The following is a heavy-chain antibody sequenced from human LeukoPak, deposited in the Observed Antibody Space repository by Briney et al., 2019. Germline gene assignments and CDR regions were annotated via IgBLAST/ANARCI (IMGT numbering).Heavy chain of an antibody. CDR2: IIPIFGTA. CDR1: GYTFTSYA. V-gene: IGHV1-69*13. D-gene: IGHD3-3*01. CDR3: ARANDFWSGYYDY. Sequence: SVTVSCKASGYTFTSYAISWVRQAPGQGLEWMGGIIPIFGTANYAQKFQGRVTITADESTSTAYMELSSLRSEDTAVYYCARANDFWSGYYDYWGQGTLVTVSS. J-gene: IGHJ4*02.